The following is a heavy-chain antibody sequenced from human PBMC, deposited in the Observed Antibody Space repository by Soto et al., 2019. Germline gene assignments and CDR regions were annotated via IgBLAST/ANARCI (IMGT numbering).Heavy chain of an antibody. J-gene: IGHJ6*02. CDR2: ISAYNGNT. Sequence: QVQLVQSGAEVKKPGASVKVSCKASGYTFTSYGISWVRQAPGQGLEWMGWISAYNGNTNSAQKLQGRVTMTTDPSTSTADMELRRLRSDDTAVYYCARDPQEHYDFWSRYLPPYYYYGMDVWGQGTTVTVSS. V-gene: IGHV1-18*01. CDR1: GYTFTSYG. D-gene: IGHD3-3*01. CDR3: ARDPQEHYDFWSRYLPPYYYYGMDV.